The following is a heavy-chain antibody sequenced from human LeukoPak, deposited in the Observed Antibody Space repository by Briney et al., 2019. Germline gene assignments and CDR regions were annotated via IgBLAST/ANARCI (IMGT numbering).Heavy chain of an antibody. CDR1: GFPFSSYA. CDR2: ISGSGGST. Sequence: PGGSLRLSCAASGFPFSSYAMSWVRQAPGKGLEWVSAISGSGGSTYYADSVKGRFTISRDNSKNTLYLQMNSLRAEDTAVYYCAKDQYCSGGSCYSNYDYWGQGTLVTVSS. J-gene: IGHJ4*02. V-gene: IGHV3-23*01. D-gene: IGHD2-15*01. CDR3: AKDQYCSGGSCYSNYDY.